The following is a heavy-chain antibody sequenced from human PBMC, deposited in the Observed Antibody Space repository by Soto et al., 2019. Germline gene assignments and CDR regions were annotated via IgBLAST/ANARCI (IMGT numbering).Heavy chain of an antibody. D-gene: IGHD2-21*01. J-gene: IGHJ4*02. CDR2: IYYSGST. Sequence: QVQLQESGPGLVRPSQTLSLTCTVSGASINSDDYYWTWIRQSPRKGLEWIGYIYYSGSTYYNPSLKSRLTITLETSKNQFYLKLRSVTAAATAVYYCARSTGRYWGQGTLVTVSS. CDR3: ARSTGRY. CDR1: GASINSDDYY. V-gene: IGHV4-30-4*01.